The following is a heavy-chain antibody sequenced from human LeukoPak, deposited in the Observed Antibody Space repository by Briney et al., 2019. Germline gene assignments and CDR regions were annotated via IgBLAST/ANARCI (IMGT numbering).Heavy chain of an antibody. CDR1: GGYISSSSYY. Sequence: PSETLSLTCTVSGGYISSSSYYWGWIRQPPGKGLESIGSIYYSGSTYYNPSLKSRVTISVDTSKNQFSLKLSSVTAADTAVYYCASQGVYGYSSSWYPLYYFDYWGQGTLVTVSS. V-gene: IGHV4-39*01. CDR3: ASQGVYGYSSSWYPLYYFDY. CDR2: IYYSGST. J-gene: IGHJ4*02. D-gene: IGHD6-13*01.